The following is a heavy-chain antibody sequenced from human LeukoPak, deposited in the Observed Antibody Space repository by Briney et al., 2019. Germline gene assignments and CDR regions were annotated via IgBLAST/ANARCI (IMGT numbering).Heavy chain of an antibody. CDR3: AKDPSSGFADGDAFDI. Sequence: GGSLRLSCAASGFSFSYYAMSWVRQAPGKGLEWVSGISSGGGTTYYEDSVKGRFTISRDNSKTTLYLLMNSLRAEDTAVYFCAKDPSSGFADGDAFDIWGRGTMVTVSS. D-gene: IGHD3-10*01. J-gene: IGHJ3*02. V-gene: IGHV3-23*01. CDR1: GFSFSYYA. CDR2: ISSGGGTT.